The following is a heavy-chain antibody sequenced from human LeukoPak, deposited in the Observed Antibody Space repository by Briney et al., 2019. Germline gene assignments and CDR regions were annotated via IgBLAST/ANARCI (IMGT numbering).Heavy chain of an antibody. J-gene: IGHJ5*02. Sequence: GASMKVSCKASGYTFTTYGISWVRQAPGQGLEWMGWISAYNGQTNHTHNLQGRVSMTIDTSTSTAYMELRSLRSDDTAVYYCARCGGSYYVHRWFDPWGQGTLVTVSS. V-gene: IGHV1-18*01. CDR1: GYTFTTYG. CDR3: ARCGGSYYVHRWFDP. CDR2: ISAYNGQT. D-gene: IGHD1-26*01.